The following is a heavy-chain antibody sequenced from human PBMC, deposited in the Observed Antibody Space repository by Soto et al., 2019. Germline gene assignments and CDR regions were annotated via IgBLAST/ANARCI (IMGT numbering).Heavy chain of an antibody. CDR1: GFTFSSYA. Sequence: GGSLRLSCAASGFTFSSYAMSWVRQAPGKGLEWVSAISGSGGSTYYADSVKGRFTISRDNSKNTLYLQMNSLRAEDTAVYYCAKSPTVDYSNYGFFDYWGQGTLVTVSS. CDR2: ISGSGGST. J-gene: IGHJ4*02. CDR3: AKSPTVDYSNYGFFDY. D-gene: IGHD4-4*01. V-gene: IGHV3-23*01.